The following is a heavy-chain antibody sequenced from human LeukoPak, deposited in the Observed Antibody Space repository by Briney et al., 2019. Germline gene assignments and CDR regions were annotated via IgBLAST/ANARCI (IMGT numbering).Heavy chain of an antibody. CDR3: ATETNGRHYDY. V-gene: IGHV3-21*06. CDR1: GLTFSTSG. J-gene: IGHJ4*01. D-gene: IGHD1-14*01. Sequence: PGGSLRLSCTASGLTFSTSGFKWVRQAPGKGLEWVASIGPTGSDRYHADSIKGRFTISRDNANNFLYLQMNSLRAEDTAVYYCATETNGRHYDYWGHGTLLTVSS. CDR2: IGPTGSDR.